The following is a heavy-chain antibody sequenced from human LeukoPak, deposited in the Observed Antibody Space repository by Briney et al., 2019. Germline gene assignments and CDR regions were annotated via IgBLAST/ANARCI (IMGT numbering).Heavy chain of an antibody. J-gene: IGHJ5*02. V-gene: IGHV4-39*07. CDR3: ARDRFRASYYDFWSGYLNWFDP. D-gene: IGHD3-3*01. CDR1: GGSINSSSYY. CDR2: IFYSGNT. Sequence: SETLSLTCTVSGGSINSSSYYWGWIRQPPGKGLEWIGSIFYSGNTYDNPSLKSRVTISVDTSKNQFSLKLSSVTAADTAVYYCARDRFRASYYDFWSGYLNWFDPWGQGTLVTVSS.